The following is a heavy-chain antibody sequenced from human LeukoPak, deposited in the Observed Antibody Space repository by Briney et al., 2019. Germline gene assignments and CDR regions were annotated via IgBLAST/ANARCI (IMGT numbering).Heavy chain of an antibody. Sequence: PSETLSLTCSVSDDSITMYYWTWIRQPPGRGLEWIGYVDHTGSTNFNPSLNGRVSISRDTSKNLFSLRLRSVTAADTAVYFCARGRVSSSTWYSTYYYYFYMDVWGKGTTVTVSS. D-gene: IGHD4-11*01. J-gene: IGHJ6*03. V-gene: IGHV4-59*01. CDR1: DDSITMYY. CDR3: ARGRVSSSTWYSTYYYYFYMDV. CDR2: VDHTGST.